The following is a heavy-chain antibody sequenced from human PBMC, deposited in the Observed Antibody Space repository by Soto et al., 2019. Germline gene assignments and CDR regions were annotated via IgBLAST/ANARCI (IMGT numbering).Heavy chain of an antibody. Sequence: ETLSLSCAVSGASISSSNWWSWVRQPPGKGLEWIVEIYHSGSTNYNPSLKSRVTISVDKSKNQFSLKLSSVTAADTAVYYCAREMRLLYYYYGMDVWGQGTTVTVSS. D-gene: IGHD6-25*01. J-gene: IGHJ6*02. CDR2: IYHSGST. CDR1: GASISSSNW. V-gene: IGHV4-4*02. CDR3: AREMRLLYYYYGMDV.